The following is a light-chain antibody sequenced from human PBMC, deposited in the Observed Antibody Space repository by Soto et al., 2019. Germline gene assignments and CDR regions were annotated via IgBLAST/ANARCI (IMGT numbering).Light chain of an antibody. CDR3: QQRSNWPLT. CDR2: DAS. Sequence: EIVLTQSPGTLSLSPGERATLSCRASQSVSSYLAWYQQKPGQAPRLLIYDASTRATGITAGFSGSGSGTDFTLTISSLEPEDFAVYYCQQRSNWPLTFGGGTKVDIK. J-gene: IGKJ4*01. CDR1: QSVSSY. V-gene: IGKV3-11*01.